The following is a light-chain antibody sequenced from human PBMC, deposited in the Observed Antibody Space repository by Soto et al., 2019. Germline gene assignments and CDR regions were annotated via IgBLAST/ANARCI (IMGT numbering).Light chain of an antibody. CDR2: DVS. J-gene: IGLJ2*01. CDR1: SSDIGAYNF. CDR3: TSWTTSNTMI. V-gene: IGLV2-14*03. Sequence: QSALTQPASVSGSPGQSITISCTGTSSDIGAYNFVSWYQQHPGKAPKLMLYDVSIRPSGVSNRFSGSKSGNTASLTISGLQAEDEADYYCTSWTTSNTMIFGGGTKLTVL.